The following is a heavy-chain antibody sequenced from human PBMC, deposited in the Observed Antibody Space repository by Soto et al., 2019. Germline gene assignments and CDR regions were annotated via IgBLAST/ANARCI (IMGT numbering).Heavy chain of an antibody. V-gene: IGHV3-15*01. CDR1: GLTFNDAW. D-gene: IGHD3-16*01. CDR2: IKSKTDGGTT. CDR3: STYRLATVYY. Sequence: EVQLVESGGGLEKPGGSLRLSCAASGLTFNDAWMSWVRQAPGKGLEWVGRIKSKTDGGTTDYAAPVKGRFTSSRDDSKNTLYPQMNSLKSEDTAVYYCSTYRLATVYYWGQGTLVPVSS. J-gene: IGHJ4*02.